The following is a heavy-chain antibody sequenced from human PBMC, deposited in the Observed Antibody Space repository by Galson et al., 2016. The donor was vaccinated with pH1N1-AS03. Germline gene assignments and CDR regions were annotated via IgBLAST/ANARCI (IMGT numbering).Heavy chain of an antibody. CDR1: GGTVSSGLYY. Sequence: SETLSLTCTVSGGTVSSGLYYWSWVRQPPGKGLEWLGYVYYTGTTYYSPSLKSRITISIDTSKNQFSLKLASVTAADTAVDCCARVAVPAAIEGYYFDYWGHGTLVPVSS. D-gene: IGHD2-2*02. CDR3: ARVAVPAAIEGYYFDY. V-gene: IGHV4-61*01. CDR2: VYYTGTT. J-gene: IGHJ4*01.